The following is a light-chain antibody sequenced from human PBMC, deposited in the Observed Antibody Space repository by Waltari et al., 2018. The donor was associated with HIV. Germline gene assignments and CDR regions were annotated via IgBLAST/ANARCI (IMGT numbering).Light chain of an antibody. V-gene: IGLV2-14*03. Sequence: SALSQPASASGSPGQSTTISCPGTRSDVGGYNYVSWSQQHPGKAPKLMIYDVSNRPSGVSNRFSGSKSGNTASLIISGLQAEDEADYYCSSYTSSNTLPYVFGTGTKVTVL. J-gene: IGLJ1*01. CDR3: SSYTSSNTLPYV. CDR2: DVS. CDR1: RSDVGGYNY.